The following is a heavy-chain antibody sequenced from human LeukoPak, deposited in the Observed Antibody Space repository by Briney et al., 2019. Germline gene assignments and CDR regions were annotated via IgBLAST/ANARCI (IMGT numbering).Heavy chain of an antibody. Sequence: KAGGSLRLSCAASGFTFSNAWMSWVRQAPGKGLEWVGRIKSKTDGGTTDYAAPVKGRFTISRDDSKNTLYLQMNSLKTEDTAVYYCVVITRGDAFDIWGQGTMVTVSS. V-gene: IGHV3-15*01. J-gene: IGHJ3*02. CDR3: VVITRGDAFDI. D-gene: IGHD3-22*01. CDR1: GFTFSNAW. CDR2: IKSKTDGGTT.